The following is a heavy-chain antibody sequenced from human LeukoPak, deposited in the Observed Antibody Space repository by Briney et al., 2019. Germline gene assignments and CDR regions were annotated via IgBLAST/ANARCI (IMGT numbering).Heavy chain of an antibody. CDR3: ARGEQQLVHANNWFDP. D-gene: IGHD6-13*01. V-gene: IGHV4-39*07. CDR2: IYHSGST. J-gene: IGHJ5*02. CDR1: GGSISSSSYY. Sequence: SETLSLTCTVSGGSISSSSYYWGWIRQPPGKGLEWIGSIYHSGSTYYNPPLKSRVTISVDTSKNQFSLKLSSVTAADTAVYYCARGEQQLVHANNWFDPWGQGTLVTVSS.